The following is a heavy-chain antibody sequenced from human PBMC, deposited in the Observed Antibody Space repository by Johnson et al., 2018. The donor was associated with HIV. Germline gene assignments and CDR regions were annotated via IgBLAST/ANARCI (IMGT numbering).Heavy chain of an antibody. Sequence: VQLVESGGGLVKPGRSLRLSCAASGFTFDDYGMSWVRQAPGKGLEWVSMIYTGGRTDYADSVKGRFTVSRDISKNTLYFQMNSLRAEDTALYSCSVAPRPGDVYDIWGQGTMVTVSS. CDR3: SVAPRPGDVYDI. J-gene: IGHJ3*02. D-gene: IGHD6-6*01. CDR2: IYTGGRT. V-gene: IGHV3-66*01. CDR1: GFTFDDYG.